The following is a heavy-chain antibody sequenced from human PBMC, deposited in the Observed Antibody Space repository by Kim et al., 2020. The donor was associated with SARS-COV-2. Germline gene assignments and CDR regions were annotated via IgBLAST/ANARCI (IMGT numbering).Heavy chain of an antibody. CDR2: IKDDGSKK. J-gene: IGHJ4*02. CDR3: ARDGVLSFVGSWDY. CDR1: DFSFSSYW. V-gene: IGHV3-7*01. Sequence: GGSLRLSCAASDFSFSSYWMSWVRQAPGKGLEWVANIKDDGSKKQYVGSVKGRFTISRDNAKNSLYLQMNSLRADDTAVYYCARDGVLSFVGSWDYWGLGNLVTVST. D-gene: IGHD6-13*01.